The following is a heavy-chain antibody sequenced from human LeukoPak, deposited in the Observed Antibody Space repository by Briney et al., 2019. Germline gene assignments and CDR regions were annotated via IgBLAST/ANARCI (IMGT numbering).Heavy chain of an antibody. Sequence: GRSLRLSCAASGFTFDDYAMHWVRQAPGKGLEWVSGISWNSGSIGHADSVKGRFTISRDNAKNSLYLQMNSLRAEDTALYYCAKASQRGNSFTHFDYWGQGTLVTVSS. CDR2: ISWNSGSI. J-gene: IGHJ4*02. D-gene: IGHD2/OR15-2a*01. CDR1: GFTFDDYA. V-gene: IGHV3-9*01. CDR3: AKASQRGNSFTHFDY.